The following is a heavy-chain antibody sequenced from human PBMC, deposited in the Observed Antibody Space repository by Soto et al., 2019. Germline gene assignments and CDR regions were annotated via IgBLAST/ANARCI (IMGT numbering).Heavy chain of an antibody. CDR2: LGGSGGST. Sequence: GGSLRLSCAASGFTVSTKYMSWVRQAPGKGLQWVSALGGSGGSTNYADSVRGRFTISRDNSKNTLYLQMNSLRAEDTAVYYCAKGLRTTSPIFDYWGQGTLVTVSS. CDR3: AKGLRTTSPIFDY. D-gene: IGHD1-7*01. CDR1: GFTVSTKY. J-gene: IGHJ4*02. V-gene: IGHV3-23*01.